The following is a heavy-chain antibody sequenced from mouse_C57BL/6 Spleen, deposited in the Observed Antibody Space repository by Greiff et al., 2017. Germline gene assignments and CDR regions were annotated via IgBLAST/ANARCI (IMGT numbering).Heavy chain of an antibody. CDR2: FYPYNGVT. CDR1: GYSFTGYY. D-gene: IGHD2-5*01. Sequence: EVQLQESGAELVKPGASVKISCKASGYSFTGYYMHWVKQSHGNILDWIGYFYPYNGVTNYNQKFKGKATLTVDKSSSTQSMDLSGVTSEDSAVYYCARCRIVYWYFDYWGTGTTVTVSS. J-gene: IGHJ1*03. V-gene: IGHV1-31*01. CDR3: ARCRIVYWYFDY.